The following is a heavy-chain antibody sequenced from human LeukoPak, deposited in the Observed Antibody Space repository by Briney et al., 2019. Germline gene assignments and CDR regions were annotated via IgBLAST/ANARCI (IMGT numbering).Heavy chain of an antibody. CDR1: GFTFSSYW. V-gene: IGHV3-7*01. D-gene: IGHD3-9*01. J-gene: IGHJ3*02. Sequence: GGSLRLSCAASGFTFSSYWMSWVRQAPGKGLEWVANIKQDGSEKYYVDSVKGRFTISRDNAKNSLYLQMNSLRAEDTAVYYCAREAIRYFDWLLTSDAFDIWGQGTMVTVSS. CDR2: IKQDGSEK. CDR3: AREAIRYFDWLLTSDAFDI.